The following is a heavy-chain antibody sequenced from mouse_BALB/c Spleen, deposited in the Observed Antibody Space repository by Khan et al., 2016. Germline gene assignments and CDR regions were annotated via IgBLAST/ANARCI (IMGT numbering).Heavy chain of an antibody. D-gene: IGHD2-13*01. CDR3: AADDSFAY. J-gene: IGHJ3*01. CDR1: GFSLSTSGMG. CDR2: IYWDDVK. Sequence: QVTLKESGPGILQPSQTLSLTCSFSGFSLSTSGMGVSWIRQPSGKGLEWLAHIYWDDVKRYNPPLKSRLTISKDTSSNQVFLKITSVDTADTATYYCAADDSFAYWGQGTLVTVSA. V-gene: IGHV8-12*01.